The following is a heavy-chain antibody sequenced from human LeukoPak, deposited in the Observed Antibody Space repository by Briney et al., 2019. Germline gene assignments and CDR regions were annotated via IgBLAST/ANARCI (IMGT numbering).Heavy chain of an antibody. D-gene: IGHD1-1*01. CDR3: VRGVDAAKTGY. CDR2: ITHSGST. V-gene: IGHV4-34*01. CDR1: GTSFSNYY. Sequence: PSETLSLTCAVYGTSFSNYYWNWIRQPPGKGLEWIGEITHSGSTNYNPSLKSRVSVSIDTSKNHFSLNLNSVTAADTAVYYCVRGVDAAKTGYWGQGTLVSVSS. J-gene: IGHJ4*02.